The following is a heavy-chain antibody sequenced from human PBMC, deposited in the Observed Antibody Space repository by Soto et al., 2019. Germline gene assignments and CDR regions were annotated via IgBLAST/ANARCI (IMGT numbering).Heavy chain of an antibody. CDR2: MNTDGSDT. V-gene: IGHV3-74*01. D-gene: IGHD3-10*01. CDR1: GFPFSGYW. Sequence: GGPLILSYAFAGFPFSGYWVHLVRHDQGKGLVWVSRMNTDGSDTYYADSVKGRFTISRDNARNTVYLQMTSLRVEDTAVYYCAIRGLRKSEVRGYFEYWGRGALVSVS. CDR3: AIRGLRKSEVRGYFEY. J-gene: IGHJ4*02.